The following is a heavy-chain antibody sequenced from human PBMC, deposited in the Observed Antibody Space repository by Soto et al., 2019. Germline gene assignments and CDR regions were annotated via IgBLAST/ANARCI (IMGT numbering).Heavy chain of an antibody. CDR3: ESLVVAATFDY. V-gene: IGHV3-23*01. J-gene: IGHJ4*02. Sequence: EVQLLESGGGLVQPGGSLRLSCAASGFTFSSYAMSWVRQAPGKGLEWVSAISGSGGSTYYADSVKGRFTISRDNSNNTLYLQMNSLRAEDTAVYYCESLVVAATFDYWGQGTLVTVSS. D-gene: IGHD2-15*01. CDR1: GFTFSSYA. CDR2: ISGSGGST.